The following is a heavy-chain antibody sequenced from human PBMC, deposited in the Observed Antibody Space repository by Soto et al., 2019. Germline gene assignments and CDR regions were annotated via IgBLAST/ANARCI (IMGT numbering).Heavy chain of an antibody. J-gene: IGHJ4*02. D-gene: IGHD2-8*01. CDR2: INPNRRGT. CDR3: ARTGLRVSTKGGYEPNHDY. CDR1: GYTFTGYY. Sequence: ASANVPGKESGYTFTGYYMHWGRQAAVQGREWMGWINPNRRGTNYAQKFQGGVTMTRATSLSTAFMELGSLRSDDPAVYWCARTGLRVSTKGGYEPNHDYRGQGTLVNVSS. V-gene: IGHV1-2*02.